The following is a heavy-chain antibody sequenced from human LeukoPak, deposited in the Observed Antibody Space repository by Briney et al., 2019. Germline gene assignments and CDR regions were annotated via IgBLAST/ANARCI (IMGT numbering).Heavy chain of an antibody. CDR3: ARLPAPIVVVPAAFWYFDF. J-gene: IGHJ2*01. V-gene: IGHV4-38-2*02. CDR1: GYSISSGYY. CDR2: IYHSGST. Sequence: SETLSLTCTVSGYSISSGYYWGWIRQPPGKGLEWIGSIYHSGSTYYNPSLKSRVTISVDTSKNQFSLKLSSVTAEDTAVYYCARLPAPIVVVPAAFWYFDFRGRGTLVTVSS. D-gene: IGHD2-2*01.